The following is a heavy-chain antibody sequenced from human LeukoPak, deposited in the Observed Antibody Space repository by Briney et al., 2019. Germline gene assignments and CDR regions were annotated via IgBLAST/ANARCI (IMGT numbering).Heavy chain of an antibody. J-gene: IGHJ4*02. CDR3: ARAITYYYDSSGYPSFDY. CDR2: IIPIFGTI. D-gene: IGHD3-22*01. Sequence: SVKVSCKASGGTFSSYAISWVRQAPGQGLEWMGRIIPIFGTINYAQKFQGRVTITTDESTSTAYMELSSLRSEDTAVYYCARAITYYYDSSGYPSFDYWGQGTLVTVSS. V-gene: IGHV1-69*05. CDR1: GGTFSSYA.